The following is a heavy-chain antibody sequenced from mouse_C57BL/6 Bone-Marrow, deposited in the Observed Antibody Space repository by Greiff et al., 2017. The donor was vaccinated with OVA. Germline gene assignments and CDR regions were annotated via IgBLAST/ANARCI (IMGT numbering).Heavy chain of an antibody. D-gene: IGHD1-1*01. V-gene: IGHV6-6*01. CDR3: TTTVVARGYFDV. CDR2: IRNKANNHAT. J-gene: IGHJ1*03. Sequence: EVKVEESGGGLVQPGGSMKLSCAASGFTFSDAWMDWVRQSPEKGLEWVAEIRNKANNHATYYAESVKGRFTISRDDSKSSVYLQMNSLRAEDAGIYYCTTTVVARGYFDVWGTGTTVTVSS. CDR1: GFTFSDAW.